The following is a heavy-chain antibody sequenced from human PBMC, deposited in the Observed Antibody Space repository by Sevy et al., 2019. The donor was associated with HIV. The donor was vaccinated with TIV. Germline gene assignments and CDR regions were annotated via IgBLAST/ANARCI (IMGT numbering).Heavy chain of an antibody. CDR2: VYYGGST. J-gene: IGHJ6*02. CDR1: GGSVRSDNYY. Sequence: SETLSLTCTVSGGSVRSDNYYCSWIRQPPGKGLEWIGYVYYGGSTNYSPSLKSRVTISIDTSKNQFSLKLSSVTAADTAVSYRASGRGTTVTTPLDYYYAMDVWGQGTPVTVSS. CDR3: ASGRGTTVTTPLDYYYAMDV. V-gene: IGHV4-61*01. D-gene: IGHD4-4*01.